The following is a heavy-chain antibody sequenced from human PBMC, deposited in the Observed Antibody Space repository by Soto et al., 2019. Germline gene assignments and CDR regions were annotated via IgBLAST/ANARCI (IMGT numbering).Heavy chain of an antibody. V-gene: IGHV2-5*02. D-gene: IGHD6-13*01. CDR1: GFSLSTSGVG. Sequence: QITLKESGPTLVNPTQTLTLTCTFSGFSLSTSGVGVGWIRQPPGKALEGLALIYWDDDQRYSPSVKSRLTITNDTSNTHVVLTMTNMDPVDTATYYCAHSGYSSSWYNDNWFYPWGQGTLVTVSS. J-gene: IGHJ5*02. CDR2: IYWDDDQ. CDR3: AHSGYSSSWYNDNWFYP.